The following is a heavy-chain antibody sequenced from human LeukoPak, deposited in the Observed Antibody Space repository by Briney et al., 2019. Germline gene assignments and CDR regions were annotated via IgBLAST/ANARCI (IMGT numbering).Heavy chain of an antibody. CDR2: IYPGDSDT. CDR3: ARSSSGLSGWFDP. V-gene: IGHV5-51*01. CDR1: GYSFASKW. D-gene: IGHD6-19*01. J-gene: IGHJ5*02. Sequence: GESLKISCKGSGYSFASKWIGWVRQMPGNGLEWMGIIYPGDSDTRYSPSFQGQVTISADKSISTAYLHWSSLKASDTAMYYCARSSSGLSGWFDPWGQGTLVTVSS.